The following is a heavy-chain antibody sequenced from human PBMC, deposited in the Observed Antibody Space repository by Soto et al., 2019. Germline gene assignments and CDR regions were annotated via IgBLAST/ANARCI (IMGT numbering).Heavy chain of an antibody. CDR1: GFTFTSSA. CDR2: IVVGSGNT. D-gene: IGHD6-13*01. Sequence: GASVKVSCKASGFTFTSSAVQWVRQARGQRLEWIGWIVVGSGNTNYAQKFQERVTITRDMSTSTAYMELSSLRSEDTAVYYCAAPFIAAAGTVYYYYGMDVWGQGTTVTVSS. CDR3: AAPFIAAAGTVYYYYGMDV. J-gene: IGHJ6*02. V-gene: IGHV1-58*01.